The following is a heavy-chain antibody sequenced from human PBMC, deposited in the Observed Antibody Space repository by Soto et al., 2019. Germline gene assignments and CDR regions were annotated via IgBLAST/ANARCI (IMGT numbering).Heavy chain of an antibody. CDR2: ISGSGGST. Sequence: AGGSLRLSCSASVFTFSSYAASWVRQAPGKGLEWVSAISGSGGSTYYADSVKGRFNTSRDNSKNTLYLQMNSLRAEDTAVYYCAKDERSSPFDYWGQGTLVTVSS. CDR3: AKDERSSPFDY. D-gene: IGHD6-13*01. V-gene: IGHV3-23*01. J-gene: IGHJ4*02. CDR1: VFTFSSYA.